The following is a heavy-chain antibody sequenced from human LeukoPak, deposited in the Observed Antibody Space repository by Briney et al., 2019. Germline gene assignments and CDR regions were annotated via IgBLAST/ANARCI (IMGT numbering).Heavy chain of an antibody. V-gene: IGHV3-30-3*01. CDR2: ISYDGSNK. J-gene: IGHJ4*02. Sequence: GGSLRLSCAASGFTFSSYAMHWVRQAPGKGLEWVAVISYDGSNKYYADSVKGRFTISRDNSKNTLYLQMNSLRAEDTAVYYCARDRGRRTGFMVREAYDYWGQGTLVTVSS. CDR3: ARDRGRRTGFMVREAYDY. D-gene: IGHD3-10*01. CDR1: GFTFSSYA.